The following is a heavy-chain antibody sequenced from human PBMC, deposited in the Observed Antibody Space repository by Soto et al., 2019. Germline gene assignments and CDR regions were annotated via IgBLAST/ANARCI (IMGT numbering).Heavy chain of an antibody. Sequence: ASVKVSCKASGYTFTGYYMHWMRQAPGQGLGWMGWINPNSGGTNYAQKFQGRVTMTRDTSISTAYMELSRLRSDDTAVYYCARIIIAAADTFSAFDIWGQGTMVPVSS. J-gene: IGHJ3*02. D-gene: IGHD6-13*01. V-gene: IGHV1-2*02. CDR3: ARIIIAAADTFSAFDI. CDR1: GYTFTGYY. CDR2: INPNSGGT.